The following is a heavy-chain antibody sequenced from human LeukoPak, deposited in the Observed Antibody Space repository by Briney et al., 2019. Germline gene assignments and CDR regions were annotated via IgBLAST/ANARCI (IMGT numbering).Heavy chain of an antibody. Sequence: GGSLRLSCAASGFTFSSYAMHWVRQAPGKGLEWVAVISYDGSNKYYADSVKGRFTISRDNSKNTLYLLMNSLRAEDTAVYYCAGIDTVTTGGYWGQGTLVTVSS. D-gene: IGHD4-17*01. J-gene: IGHJ4*02. V-gene: IGHV3-30-3*01. CDR3: AGIDTVTTGGY. CDR1: GFTFSSYA. CDR2: ISYDGSNK.